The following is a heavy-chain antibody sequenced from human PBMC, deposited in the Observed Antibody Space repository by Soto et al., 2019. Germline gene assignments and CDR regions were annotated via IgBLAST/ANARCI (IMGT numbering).Heavy chain of an antibody. J-gene: IGHJ5*02. CDR2: ISGSGGST. D-gene: IGHD2-2*03. V-gene: IGHV3-23*01. CDR3: AKSGYCSSTSCYLWWFDP. CDR1: GFTFSSYA. Sequence: EVQLLESGGGLEQPGGSLRLSCAASGFTFSSYAMNWVRQAPGKGLEWVSAISGSGGSTYYADSVKGRFTISRDNSKNTLYLQMNSLRAEDTAVYYCAKSGYCSSTSCYLWWFDPWGQGTLVTVSS.